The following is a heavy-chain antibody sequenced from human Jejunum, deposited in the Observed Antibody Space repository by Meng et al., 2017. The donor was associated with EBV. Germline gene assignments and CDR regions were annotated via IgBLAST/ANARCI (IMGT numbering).Heavy chain of an antibody. CDR1: GGSISSGGYS. CDR3: ARGAYFDY. CDR2: IYYSGSA. J-gene: IGHJ4*02. Sequence: QESGAGLVKPSETLSPPCAVSGGSISSGGYSWHWIRQPPGKGLQWIGYIYYSGSAFYNPSLKSRVTLSVDRSKNQFSLNLSSVTAADTAVYYCARGAYFDYWGQGTLVTVSS. V-gene: IGHV4-30-2*01.